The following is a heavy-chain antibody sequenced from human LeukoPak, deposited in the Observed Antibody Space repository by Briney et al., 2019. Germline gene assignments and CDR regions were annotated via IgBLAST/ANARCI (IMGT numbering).Heavy chain of an antibody. CDR3: AKDPVNYYDSSGYYPPYYFDY. D-gene: IGHD3-22*01. CDR1: GFTFSSYS. J-gene: IGHJ4*02. Sequence: GGSLRLSCAASGFTFSSYSMNWVRQAPGKGLEWVSLISSSSSSIFYADSVKGRFTISRDNSKNTLYLQMNSLRAEDTAVYYCAKDPVNYYDSSGYYPPYYFDYWGQGTLVTVSS. V-gene: IGHV3-21*04. CDR2: ISSSSSSI.